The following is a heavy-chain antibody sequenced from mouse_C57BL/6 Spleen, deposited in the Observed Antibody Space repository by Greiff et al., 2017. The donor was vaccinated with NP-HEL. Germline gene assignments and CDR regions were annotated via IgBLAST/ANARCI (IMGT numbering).Heavy chain of an antibody. D-gene: IGHD1-1*01. J-gene: IGHJ2*01. Sequence: VQLQQSGAELARPGASVKLSCKASGYTFTSYGISWVKQRTGQGLEWIGEIYPRSGNPYYNEKFKGKATLTADKSSSTAYMELRSLTSEDAAVYFCSRWDYGSHYWGQGTTLTVAS. CDR1: GYTFTSYG. CDR3: SRWDYGSHY. V-gene: IGHV1-81*01. CDR2: IYPRSGNP.